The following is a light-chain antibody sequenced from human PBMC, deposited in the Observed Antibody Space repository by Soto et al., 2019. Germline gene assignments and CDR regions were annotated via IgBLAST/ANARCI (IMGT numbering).Light chain of an antibody. Sequence: QSALTQPASVSGSPGQSITISCTGTSSDVGSYNLVSWYQQHPGKAPKLMIYEGSKRPSGVSNRFSGSKSGNTASLTISGLQAEDEADYYCCSYAHISTFVVFVGGTKLTVL. CDR3: CSYAHISTFVV. V-gene: IGLV2-23*03. J-gene: IGLJ2*01. CDR1: SSDVGSYNL. CDR2: EGS.